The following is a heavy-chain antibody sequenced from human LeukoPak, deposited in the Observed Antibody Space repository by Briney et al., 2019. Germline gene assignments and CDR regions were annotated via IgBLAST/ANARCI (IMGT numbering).Heavy chain of an antibody. CDR2: IYSGGAT. CDR3: AREGVTYYDSSGYYAVS. Sequence: GGSLRLSCAASGLTVSNQFMDWVRQAPGKGLEWVSTIYSGGATYYSDSVRGRFTISRDSSQNTAYLQMNSLRAEDTAVYYCAREGVTYYDSSGYYAVSWGQGTLVTVSS. D-gene: IGHD3-22*01. CDR1: GLTVSNQF. V-gene: IGHV3-66*01. J-gene: IGHJ5*02.